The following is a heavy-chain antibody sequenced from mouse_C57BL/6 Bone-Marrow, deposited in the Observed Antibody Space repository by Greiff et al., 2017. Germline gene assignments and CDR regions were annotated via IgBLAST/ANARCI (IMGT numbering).Heavy chain of an antibody. CDR3: ARHERQLGY. CDR1: GFTFSSYG. Sequence: EVKLQESGGDLVKPGGSLKLSCAASGFTFSSYGMSWVRQTPAKRLEWVATISSGGSYTNYPDSVKGRFTISRDNAKNTLYLQMSSLKSEDTAMYYCARHERQLGYWGQGTTLTVSS. J-gene: IGHJ2*01. V-gene: IGHV5-6*01. D-gene: IGHD6-1*01. CDR2: ISSGGSYT.